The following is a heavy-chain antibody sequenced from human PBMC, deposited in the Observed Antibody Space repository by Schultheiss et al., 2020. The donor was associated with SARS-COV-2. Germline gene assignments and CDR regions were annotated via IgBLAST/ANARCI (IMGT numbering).Heavy chain of an antibody. CDR1: GFTFSSYS. Sequence: GESLKISCAASGFTFSSYSMNWVRQAPGKGLEWVSSISSSSSYIYYADSVKGRFTISRDNSKNTLYLQMNSLRAEDTAVYYCARAHAYSSSADFDYWGQGTLVTVSS. CDR2: ISSSSSYI. V-gene: IGHV3-21*01. J-gene: IGHJ4*02. CDR3: ARAHAYSSSADFDY. D-gene: IGHD6-6*01.